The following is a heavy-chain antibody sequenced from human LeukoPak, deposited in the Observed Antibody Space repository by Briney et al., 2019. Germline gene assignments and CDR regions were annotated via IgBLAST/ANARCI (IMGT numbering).Heavy chain of an antibody. V-gene: IGHV3-74*01. CDR3: ARSYLAFDY. Sequence: GGSLRLSCATSGFTFSNYLMHWVRQAPGKGLTWVSRISPDGSTTSYADSVKGRFTISRDNAKNTLYLQINGLRAEDTAVYYCARSYLAFDYWGQGTLVTVSS. J-gene: IGHJ4*02. D-gene: IGHD3-16*02. CDR2: ISPDGSTT. CDR1: GFTFSNYL.